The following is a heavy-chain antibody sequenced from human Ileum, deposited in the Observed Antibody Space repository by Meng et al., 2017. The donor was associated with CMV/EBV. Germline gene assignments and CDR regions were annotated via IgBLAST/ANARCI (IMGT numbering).Heavy chain of an antibody. J-gene: IGHJ4*02. Sequence: GESLKISCAASGFTFSRFWMSWVRQAPGKGLEWVANIKEDGSETYHADSVEGRFTISRDNAKNALHLQMNSLRAEDTGVYYCATEILRGASAFDYWGQGTLVTVSS. CDR2: IKEDGSET. CDR3: ATEILRGASAFDY. D-gene: IGHD1-26*01. CDR1: GFTFSRFW. V-gene: IGHV3-7*01.